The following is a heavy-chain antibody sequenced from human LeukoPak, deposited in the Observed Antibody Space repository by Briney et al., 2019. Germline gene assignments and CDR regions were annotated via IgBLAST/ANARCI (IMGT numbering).Heavy chain of an antibody. Sequence: GGSLRLSCAASGFTFSSYAMSWVRQAPGKGLEWVSAISGSGGSTYYVDSVKGRFTISRDNSKNTLYLQMNSLRAEDTAVYYCAKGATLIVVVTASDYWGQGTLVTVSS. J-gene: IGHJ4*02. CDR3: AKGATLIVVVTASDY. V-gene: IGHV3-23*01. CDR2: ISGSGGST. CDR1: GFTFSSYA. D-gene: IGHD2-21*02.